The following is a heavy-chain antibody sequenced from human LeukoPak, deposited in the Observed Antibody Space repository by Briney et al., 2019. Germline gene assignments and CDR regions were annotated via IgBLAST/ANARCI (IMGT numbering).Heavy chain of an antibody. CDR2: LSYDGSNK. J-gene: IGHJ3*02. CDR3: ARKGNAFDI. V-gene: IGHV3-30*03. CDR1: GFTFSSCG. D-gene: IGHD3-10*01. Sequence: PGGSLRLSCAASGFTFSSCGMHWVRQAPGKGLEWVAVLSYDGSNKYYADSVKGRFTISRDNSKNTLYLQMNSLRAEDTAVYYCARKGNAFDIWGQGTMVTVSS.